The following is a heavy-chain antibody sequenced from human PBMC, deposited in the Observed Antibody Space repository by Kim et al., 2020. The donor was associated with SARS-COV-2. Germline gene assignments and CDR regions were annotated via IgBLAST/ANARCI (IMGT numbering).Heavy chain of an antibody. CDR2: NNAGNGNT. V-gene: IGHV1-3*01. Sequence: ASVKVSCKASGYTFTSYAMHWVRQAPGQRLAWMGWNNAGNGNTKYLQKLQGRVTITRDTSASTAYMELSSLRSEDTAVYYCARESGLLWFGEQMGGMFDY. D-gene: IGHD3-10*01. CDR3: ARESGLLWFGEQMGGMFDY. CDR1: GYTFTSYA. J-gene: IGHJ4*01.